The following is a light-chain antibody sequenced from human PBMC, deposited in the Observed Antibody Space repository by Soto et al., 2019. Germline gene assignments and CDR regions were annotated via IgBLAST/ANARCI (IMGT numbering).Light chain of an antibody. Sequence: QSVLTQPASVSGSPGQSITISCTGTSSDVGSYDFVSWYQQHPGKAPKLMISDVSKRPSGVPDRFSGSKSGNTASLTISGLQAEDEADYYCCSYAGDLALFGGGTKVTVL. J-gene: IGLJ2*01. CDR3: CSYAGDLAL. CDR1: SSDVGSYDF. CDR2: DVS. V-gene: IGLV2-23*02.